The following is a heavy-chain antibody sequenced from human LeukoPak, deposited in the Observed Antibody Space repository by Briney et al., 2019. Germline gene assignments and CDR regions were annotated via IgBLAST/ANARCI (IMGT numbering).Heavy chain of an antibody. V-gene: IGHV1-2*02. CDR1: GYTFTGYY. D-gene: IGHD3-10*01. Sequence: ASVKVSCKASGYTFTGYYTHCVRQAPGQGLEWMGWINPNSGDTKYAQKFQGRVTMTRDTSISTAYMELSSLRSDDTAVYYCARDPIVRSVPLDHWGQGTLVTVSS. J-gene: IGHJ4*02. CDR3: ARDPIVRSVPLDH. CDR2: INPNSGDT.